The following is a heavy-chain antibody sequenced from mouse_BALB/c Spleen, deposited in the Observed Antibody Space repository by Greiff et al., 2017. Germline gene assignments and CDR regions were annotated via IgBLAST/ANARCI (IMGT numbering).Heavy chain of an antibody. CDR2: INSNGGST. V-gene: IGHV5-6-3*01. D-gene: IGHD1-1*02. CDR1: GFTFSSYG. Sequence: EVQVVESGGGLVQPGGSLKLSCAASGFTFSSYGMSWVRQTPDKRLELVATINSNGGSTYYPDSVKGRFTISRDNAKNTLYLQMSSLKSEDTAMYYCARVYGGYFDVWGAGTTVTVSS. J-gene: IGHJ1*01. CDR3: ARVYGGYFDV.